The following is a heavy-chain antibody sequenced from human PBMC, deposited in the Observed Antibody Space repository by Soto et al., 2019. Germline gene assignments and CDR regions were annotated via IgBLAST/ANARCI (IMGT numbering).Heavy chain of an antibody. CDR1: GGSISSYY. Sequence: SETLSLTCTVSGGSISSYYWSWIRQPPGKGLEWIGYIYYSGSTNFNPSLKSRVTISVDTSKNQFSLKLSSVTAADTAVYYCARAGGIVVPAAMKVNYYYYMDVWGKATTVTVSS. CDR2: IYYSGST. J-gene: IGHJ6*03. V-gene: IGHV4-59*08. D-gene: IGHD2-2*01. CDR3: ARAGGIVVPAAMKVNYYYYMDV.